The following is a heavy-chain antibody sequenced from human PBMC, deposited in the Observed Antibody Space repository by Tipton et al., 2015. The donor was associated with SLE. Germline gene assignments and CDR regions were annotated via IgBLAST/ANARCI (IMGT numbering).Heavy chain of an antibody. Sequence: SLRLSCAASGFTFSSYSMNWVRQAPGKGLEWVSYISSSSSTIYYADSVKGRFTISRDNAKNSLYLQMNSLRAEDTAVYYCASARPSSLESPCGYWGQGTLVTVSS. CDR3: ASARPSSLESPCGY. CDR1: GFTFSSYS. V-gene: IGHV3-48*01. CDR2: ISSSSSTI. J-gene: IGHJ4*02. D-gene: IGHD6-6*01.